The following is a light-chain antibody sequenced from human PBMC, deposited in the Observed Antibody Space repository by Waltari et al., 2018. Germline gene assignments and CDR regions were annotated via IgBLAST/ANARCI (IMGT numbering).Light chain of an antibody. Sequence: EIVLTQSPGTLSLSPGERATLSCRASQSVSSSYLAWYQQKPGHAARLLIYGASSRATGIPDRFSGSGSGTDFTLTISRLEPEDFAVYYCQQYGSSPRTFGQGTKVEIK. CDR2: GAS. J-gene: IGKJ1*01. V-gene: IGKV3-20*01. CDR1: QSVSSSY. CDR3: QQYGSSPRT.